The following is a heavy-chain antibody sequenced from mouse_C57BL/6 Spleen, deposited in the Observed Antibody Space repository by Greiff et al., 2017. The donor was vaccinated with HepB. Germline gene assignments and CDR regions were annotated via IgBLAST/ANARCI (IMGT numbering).Heavy chain of an antibody. Sequence: VHVKQSGTVLARPGASVKMSCKTSGYTFTSYWMHWVKQRPGQGLEWIGAIYPGNSDTSYNQKFKGKAKLTAVTSASTAYMELSSLTNEDSAVYYCTRRDLGYYGSSHWYFDVWGTGTTVTVSS. D-gene: IGHD1-1*01. CDR2: IYPGNSDT. V-gene: IGHV1-5*01. CDR3: TRRDLGYYGSSHWYFDV. CDR1: GYTFTSYW. J-gene: IGHJ1*03.